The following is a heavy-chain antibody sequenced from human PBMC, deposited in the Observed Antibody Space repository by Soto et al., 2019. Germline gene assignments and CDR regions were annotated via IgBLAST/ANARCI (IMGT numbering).Heavy chain of an antibody. CDR3: ARDAAVGLFDY. CDR1: GYTFTNYG. D-gene: IGHD6-19*01. CDR2: INVYNGNT. Sequence: QVQLVQSGAEVKKPGASMKVSCKASGYTFTNYGISWVRQAPGQGPEWMGGINVYNGNTKYAQKLQGRVTMTTDTSTSTAYMELRSLRSDDTAVHFCARDAAVGLFDYWGQGTLVTVSS. V-gene: IGHV1-18*01. J-gene: IGHJ4*02.